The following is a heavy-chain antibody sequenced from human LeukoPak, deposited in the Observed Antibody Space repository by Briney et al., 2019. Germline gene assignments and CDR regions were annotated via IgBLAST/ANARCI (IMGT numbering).Heavy chain of an antibody. V-gene: IGHV3-30*02. Sequence: GGSLRLSCAASGFTFRKYWLHWVRQAPGKGLEWVAFIRYDGSNKYYADSVKGRFTISRDNSKNTLYLQMNSLRAEDTAVYYCAKVGPYYYDSSGYPISEYFQHWGQGTLVTVSS. D-gene: IGHD3-22*01. CDR3: AKVGPYYYDSSGYPISEYFQH. CDR2: IRYDGSNK. J-gene: IGHJ1*01. CDR1: GFTFRKYW.